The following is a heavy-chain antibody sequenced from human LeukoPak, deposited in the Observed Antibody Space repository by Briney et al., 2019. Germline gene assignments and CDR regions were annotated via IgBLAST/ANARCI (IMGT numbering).Heavy chain of an antibody. CDR1: SGSISSGGYY. CDR3: ARQTFGVLYFDS. V-gene: IGHV4-61*02. D-gene: IGHD3-10*01. CDR2: IYNSGST. J-gene: IGHJ4*02. Sequence: PSETLSLTCTVSSGSISSGGYYWNWIRQPAGKGLEWMGRIYNSGSTNYNPSLKSRVTISTDMSKNQFSLKLTSVTAADTAVYYCARQTFGVLYFDSWGQGTLAIVSS.